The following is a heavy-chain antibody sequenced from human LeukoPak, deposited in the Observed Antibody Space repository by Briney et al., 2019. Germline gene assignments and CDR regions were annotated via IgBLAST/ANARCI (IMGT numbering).Heavy chain of an antibody. CDR1: GGSISSYY. D-gene: IGHD5-18*01. V-gene: IGHV4-59*01. J-gene: IGHJ6*03. Sequence: SETLSLTCTVSGGSISSYYWSWIRQPPGKGLEGIGYIYYSGSTNYNPSLKSRVTISVDTSKNQFSLKLSSVTAADTAVYYCARGTVEDSYGYGLDSYYYMDVWGKGTTVTVSS. CDR3: ARGTVEDSYGYGLDSYYYMDV. CDR2: IYYSGST.